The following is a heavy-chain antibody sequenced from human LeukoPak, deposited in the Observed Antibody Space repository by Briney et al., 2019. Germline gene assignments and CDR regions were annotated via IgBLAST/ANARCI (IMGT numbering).Heavy chain of an antibody. D-gene: IGHD1-26*01. CDR3: ARDPSGSYDY. CDR2: ISAYNGNT. V-gene: IGHV1-18*01. CDR1: GYTFTNYG. J-gene: IGHJ4*02. Sequence: GASVKVSCKASGYTFTNYGISWVGLAPGQGLEWMGWISAYNGNTNYGQKLQGRVTMTTDTSTSTAYMELRSLRSDDTAVYYCARDPSGSYDYWGQGTLVTVSS.